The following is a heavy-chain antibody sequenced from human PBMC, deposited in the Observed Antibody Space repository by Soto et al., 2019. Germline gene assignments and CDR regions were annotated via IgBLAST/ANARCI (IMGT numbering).Heavy chain of an antibody. D-gene: IGHD6-13*01. CDR1: GGSISEKY. V-gene: IGHV4-4*07. J-gene: IGHJ5*02. Sequence: SETLSLTCIVSGGSISEKYWNWVRQPPGKGLEWIGLIFANGHTDFNPSLKSRVTMSVDASKNQFSLRLTSMTAADTAVYYCVASLAASGLNWLDPWGRGTLVTVSS. CDR2: IFANGHT. CDR3: VASLAASGLNWLDP.